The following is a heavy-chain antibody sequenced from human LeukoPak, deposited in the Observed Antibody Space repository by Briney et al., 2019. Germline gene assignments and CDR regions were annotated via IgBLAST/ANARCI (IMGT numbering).Heavy chain of an antibody. CDR3: AKDQGGSYYMFANDAFDI. Sequence: PGGSLRLSCAASGFTFSSYGMHWVRQAPGKGLEWVAFIRYDGSNKYYADSVKGRFTISRDNSKNTLYLQMNSLRAEDTAVYYCAKDQGGSYYMFANDAFDIWGQGTMVTVSS. J-gene: IGHJ3*02. CDR2: IRYDGSNK. V-gene: IGHV3-30*02. D-gene: IGHD1-26*01. CDR1: GFTFSSYG.